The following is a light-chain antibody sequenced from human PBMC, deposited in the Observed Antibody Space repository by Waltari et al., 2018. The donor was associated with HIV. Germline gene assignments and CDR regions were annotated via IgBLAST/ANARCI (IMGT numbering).Light chain of an antibody. J-gene: IGKJ1*01. CDR1: QSISYW. Sequence: VTITCRASQSISYWLAWYQQKPGKAPDLLISEASSLESGIPSRFSGSGSGTEFTLTISSLQPDDFATYYCQQYNSYPATFGQGTKVEIK. V-gene: IGKV1-5*03. CDR2: EAS. CDR3: QQYNSYPAT.